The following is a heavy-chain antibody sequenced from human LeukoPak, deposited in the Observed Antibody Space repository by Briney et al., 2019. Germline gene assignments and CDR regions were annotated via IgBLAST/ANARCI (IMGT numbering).Heavy chain of an antibody. V-gene: IGHV1-3*01. CDR3: ARDATITPLDY. CDR1: GYTFTSYA. Sequence: VASVKVSCKASGYTFTSYAMHWVRQAPGQRLEWMGWINAGNGNTKYSQKLQGRVTMTTDTSTSTAYMELRSLRSDDTAVYYCARDATITPLDYWGQGTLVTVSS. J-gene: IGHJ4*02. D-gene: IGHD5-24*01. CDR2: INAGNGNT.